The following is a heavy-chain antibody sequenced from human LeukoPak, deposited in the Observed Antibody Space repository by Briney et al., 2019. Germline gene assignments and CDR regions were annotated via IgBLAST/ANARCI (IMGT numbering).Heavy chain of an antibody. J-gene: IGHJ4*02. CDR1: GYTFTSYG. D-gene: IGHD4-23*01. CDR3: ARDSIATLDREPFDY. V-gene: IGHV1-18*01. CDR2: ISAYNGNT. Sequence: GASVKVSCKASGYTFTSYGISWVRQAPGQGLEWMGWISAYNGNTNYAQKLQARVTMTTDTSTSTAYMELRSLRSDDTAVYYCARDSIATLDREPFDYWGQGTLVTVSS.